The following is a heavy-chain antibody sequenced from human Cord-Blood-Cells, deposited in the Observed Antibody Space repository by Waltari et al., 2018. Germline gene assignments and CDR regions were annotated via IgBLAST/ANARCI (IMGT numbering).Heavy chain of an antibody. CDR1: GYSFTRYL. V-gene: IGHV5-51*01. D-gene: IGHD6-13*01. J-gene: IGHJ6*02. CDR3: ARRSIAAAYYGMDV. CDR2: IYPGDSDT. Sequence: EVQLVQSGAEVKKPGESPTISGKGTGYSFTRYLTGWVSHRPGKGLEWMGIIYPGDSDTRYSPSFQGQVTISADKYISTAYLQWSSLKASDTAMYYCARRSIAAAYYGMDVWGQGTTVTVSS.